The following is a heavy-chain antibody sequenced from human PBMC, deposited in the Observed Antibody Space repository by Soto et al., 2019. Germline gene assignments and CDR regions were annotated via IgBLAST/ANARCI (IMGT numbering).Heavy chain of an antibody. D-gene: IGHD4-17*01. CDR3: ASYGSNPRDYYYGMDV. CDR1: GGTFSSYA. Sequence: QVQLVQSGAEVKKPGSSVKVSCKASGGTFSSYAISWVRQAPGQGLEWMGGIIPIFGTANYAQKFQGRVTITADESTSTAYMELRSLRSEDTAGYYCASYGSNPRDYYYGMDVWGQGTTVTVSS. V-gene: IGHV1-69*01. J-gene: IGHJ6*02. CDR2: IIPIFGTA.